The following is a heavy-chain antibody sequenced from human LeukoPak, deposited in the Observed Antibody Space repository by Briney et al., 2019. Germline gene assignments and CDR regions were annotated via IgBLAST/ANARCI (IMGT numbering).Heavy chain of an antibody. CDR3: AREQRGYFDY. Sequence: PGGSLRLFCAASGFTFSSYAMHWVRQAPGKGLEWVAVISYDGSNKCYADSVKGRFTISRDNSKNTLYLQMNSLRAEDTAVYYCAREQRGYFDYWGQGTLVTVSS. CDR1: GFTFSSYA. V-gene: IGHV3-30-3*01. J-gene: IGHJ4*02. CDR2: ISYDGSNK. D-gene: IGHD3-16*01.